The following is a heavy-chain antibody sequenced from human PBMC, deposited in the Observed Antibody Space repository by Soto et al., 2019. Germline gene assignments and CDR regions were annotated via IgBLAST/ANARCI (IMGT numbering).Heavy chain of an antibody. CDR1: GYTFASYA. CDR2: ISAYNGNT. J-gene: IGHJ4*02. Sequence: QVQLVQSGAEVKKPGASVKVSCKASGYTFASYAISWMRQAPGQGLEWMGWISAYNGNTNYAQKLQGRVTMTTDTPTSKAYMELSRLRSDDTAVYYCARDPPPPDYWGQGTLVTVSS. V-gene: IGHV1-18*01. CDR3: ARDPPPPDY.